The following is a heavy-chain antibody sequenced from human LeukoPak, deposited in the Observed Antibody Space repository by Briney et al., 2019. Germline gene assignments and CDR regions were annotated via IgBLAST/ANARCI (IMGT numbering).Heavy chain of an antibody. CDR2: VDPEDGET. D-gene: IGHD2-15*01. J-gene: IGHJ4*02. CDR1: GCTCTDYY. CDR3: ATMEYCSGGSCPG. Sequence: GATVKNSCKVSGCTCTDYYMHWVQQAPGKGLEWMGLVDPEDGETIYAEKFQGRGIITADTSTDTAYMELSSLRSEDTAVYYCATMEYCSGGSCPGWGQGTLVTV. V-gene: IGHV1-69-2*01.